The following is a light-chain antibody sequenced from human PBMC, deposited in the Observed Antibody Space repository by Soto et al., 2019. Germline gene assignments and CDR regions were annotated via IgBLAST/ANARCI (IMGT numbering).Light chain of an antibody. CDR1: SSDVGGYNY. V-gene: IGLV2-11*01. Sequence: SALTQPRSASGSPGQSVTISCTGTSSDVGGYNYVSWYQQHPGKAPKVMIYDVSERPSGVPDRFSGSKSGNTASLTISGLQAEDEADYYCCSYAGSPRYVFGTGTKLTVL. J-gene: IGLJ1*01. CDR3: CSYAGSPRYV. CDR2: DVS.